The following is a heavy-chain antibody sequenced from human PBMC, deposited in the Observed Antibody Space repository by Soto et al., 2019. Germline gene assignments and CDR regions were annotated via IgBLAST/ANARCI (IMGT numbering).Heavy chain of an antibody. CDR1: GYTFTSYG. D-gene: IGHD3-22*01. V-gene: IGHV1-18*04. J-gene: IGHJ4*01. CDR3: AREQDDGSGYHDVDY. Sequence: GFSMQVSCKASGYTFTSYGISWVRQAPGQGLEWMGWISAYNGNTNYAQKLQGRVTMTTDTSTSTAYMELRSLRSDDTAVYYCAREQDDGSGYHDVDYCGHGNLV. CDR2: ISAYNGNT.